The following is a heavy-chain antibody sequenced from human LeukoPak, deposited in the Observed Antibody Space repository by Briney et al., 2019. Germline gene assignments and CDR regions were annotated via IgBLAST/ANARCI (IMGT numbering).Heavy chain of an antibody. V-gene: IGHV3-30*18. J-gene: IGHJ4*02. CDR1: GFTFSTYW. CDR3: AKDRGTGWYYFDS. CDR2: ISNDGRHQ. D-gene: IGHD6-19*01. Sequence: GGSLRLSCVASGFTFSTYWMHWVRQAPGKGLEWVAVISNDGRHQFYADSVKGRFSISRDNAKNTLYLQMDSLRREDTALYYCAKDRGTGWYYFDSWGQGILVTVSS.